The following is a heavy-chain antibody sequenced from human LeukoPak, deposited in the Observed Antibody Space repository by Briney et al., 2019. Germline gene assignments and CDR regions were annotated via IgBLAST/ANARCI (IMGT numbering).Heavy chain of an antibody. CDR1: GLTFSSYG. CDR3: AKDRDSYGYYPYYFDY. D-gene: IGHD3-22*01. J-gene: IGHJ4*02. V-gene: IGHV3-30*02. Sequence: PGGSLRLSCAASGLTFSSYGLHWVRQAPGKGLEWVAFIRYDGSNKYYSDSVKGRFTISRDNSKNTLYLQMNSLRAEDTAVYYCAKDRDSYGYYPYYFDYWGQGTLVTVSS. CDR2: IRYDGSNK.